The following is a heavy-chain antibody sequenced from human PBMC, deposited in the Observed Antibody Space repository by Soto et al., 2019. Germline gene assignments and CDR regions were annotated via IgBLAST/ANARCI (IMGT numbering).Heavy chain of an antibody. D-gene: IGHD1-26*01. J-gene: IGHJ4*02. CDR2: ISWKDDK. CDR3: ADRYGGNYYRYYFGF. V-gene: IGHV2-5*01. CDR1: GFSLTTSGAG. Sequence: PTLVNPTQTLTLTCSFSGFSLTTSGAGVGWLRQPPGKALEWLALISWKDDKRYNPGLKNRLTITKDPSKNQVVLTMTNMDPVDTATYYCADRYGGNYYRYYFGFRGQQTMFT.